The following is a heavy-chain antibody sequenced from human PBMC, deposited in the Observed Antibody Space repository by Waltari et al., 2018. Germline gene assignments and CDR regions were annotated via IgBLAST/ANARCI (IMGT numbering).Heavy chain of an antibody. Sequence: QVQLVQSGAEVKKPGSSVKVSCKAFGGTFSKYGISWVRQAPGQGLEWMGGNIPIFGTTNYAQNFQGRVTITADESTSTAYMELSSLRSEDTAVYYCARNITGTFFDSWGQGTLVTVSS. D-gene: IGHD1-7*01. V-gene: IGHV1-69*01. CDR1: GGTFSKYG. CDR3: ARNITGTFFDS. J-gene: IGHJ4*02. CDR2: NIPIFGTT.